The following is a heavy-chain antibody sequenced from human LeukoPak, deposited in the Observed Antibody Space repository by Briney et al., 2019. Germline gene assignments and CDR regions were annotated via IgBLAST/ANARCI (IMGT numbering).Heavy chain of an antibody. V-gene: IGHV4-34*01. CDR2: INHSGST. CDR3: ARHPTGYPNWFDS. D-gene: IGHD3-9*01. CDR1: GGSFSGYY. J-gene: IGHJ5*01. Sequence: SETLSLTCAVYGGSFSGYYWSWIRQPPGKGLEWIGEINHSGSTNYNPSLKSRVTISVDTSKNQFSLKLSSVTAADTAVYYCARHPTGYPNWFDSWSQGTLVIVSS.